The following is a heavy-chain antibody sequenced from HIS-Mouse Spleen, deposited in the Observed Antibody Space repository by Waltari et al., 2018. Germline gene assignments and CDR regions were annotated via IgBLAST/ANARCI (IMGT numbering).Heavy chain of an antibody. D-gene: IGHD6-19*01. CDR2: ISYDGSNK. J-gene: IGHJ4*02. Sequence: QVQLVESGGGVVQPGRSLRLSGAASGSTFSSYAMHWVRQAPGKGLEWVAVISYDGSNKYYADSVKGRFTISRDNSKNTLYLQMNSLRAEDTAVYYCAKASSGWLDYWGQGTLVTVSS. CDR3: AKASSGWLDY. CDR1: GSTFSSYA. V-gene: IGHV3-30*18.